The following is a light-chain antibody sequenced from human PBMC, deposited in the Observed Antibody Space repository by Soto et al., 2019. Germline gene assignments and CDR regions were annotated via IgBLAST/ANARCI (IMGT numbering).Light chain of an antibody. CDR1: QIVSSNY. J-gene: IGKJ5*01. CDR2: GAS. CDR3: QQYAISPIT. V-gene: IGKV3-20*01. Sequence: ENVLTQSPGTLSLSPGERVTLSCRASQIVSSNYLAWYQQKPGQAPRLLIYGASSRATGIPDRFSGSGSGTDFTLTISRLEPEDFAVYCCQQYAISPITFGQGTRLEIK.